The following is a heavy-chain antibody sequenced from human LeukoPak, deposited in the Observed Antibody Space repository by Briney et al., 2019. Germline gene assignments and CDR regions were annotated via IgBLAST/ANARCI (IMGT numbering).Heavy chain of an antibody. V-gene: IGHV1-2*02. CDR1: AYTFTSYY. J-gene: IGHJ1*01. D-gene: IGHD3-22*01. CDR3: AKALYYDSSGYYSSSYYYFQH. CDR2: INPNSGGT. Sequence: ASVKVSCKASAYTFTSYYLHWVRQAPGQGLEWVGWINPNSGGTNYAQKFQGRVTMTRDTSISTAYMELSRLRSDDTAEYYCAKALYYDSSGYYSSSYYYFQHWGQGTLVTVSS.